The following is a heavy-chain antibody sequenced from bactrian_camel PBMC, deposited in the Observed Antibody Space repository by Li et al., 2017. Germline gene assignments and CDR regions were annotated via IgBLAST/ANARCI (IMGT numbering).Heavy chain of an antibody. CDR3: AARYQGGFGLGGLCTDVLGDFPY. J-gene: IGHJ4*01. CDR2: IDLVSST. D-gene: IGHD5*01. Sequence: QLVESGGGSVQAGGSLTLSCAASGNSWSRYYCMGWFRQAPGKERELVAGIDLVSSTTYADSVKGRFTISKDNAQNTLSLQMHSLKLDDTAMHYCAARYQGGFGLGGLCTDVLGDFPYWGQGTQVTVSS. V-gene: IGHV3S53*01. CDR1: GNSWSRYYC.